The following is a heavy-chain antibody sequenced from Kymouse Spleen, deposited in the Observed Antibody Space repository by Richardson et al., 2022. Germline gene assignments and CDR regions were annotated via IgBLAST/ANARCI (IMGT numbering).Heavy chain of an antibody. J-gene: IGHJ6*02. D-gene: IGHD5-18,IGHD5-18*01. CDR1: GGSFSGYY. CDR3: ARDTAMVPGYYYGMDV. CDR2: INHSGST. V-gene: IGHV4-34*01. Sequence: QVQLQQWGAGLLKPSETLSLTCAVYGGSFSGYYWSWIRQPPGKGLEWIGEINHSGSTNYNPSLKSRVTISVDTSKNQFSLKLSSVTAADTAVYYCARDTAMVPGYYYGMDVWGQGTTVTVSS.